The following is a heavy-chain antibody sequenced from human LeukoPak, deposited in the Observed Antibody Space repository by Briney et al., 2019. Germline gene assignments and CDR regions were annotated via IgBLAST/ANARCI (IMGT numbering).Heavy chain of an antibody. J-gene: IGHJ4*02. CDR1: GGSISSSSYY. D-gene: IGHD6-13*01. Sequence: ETLSLTCTVSGGSISSSSYYWGWIRQPPGKGLEWVSAISGSGGSTYYADSVKGRFTISRDNSKNTLYLQMNSLRAEDTAVYYCAKGIAAAGRGSDGYWGQGTLVTVSS. CDR2: ISGSGGST. V-gene: IGHV3-23*01. CDR3: AKGIAAAGRGSDGY.